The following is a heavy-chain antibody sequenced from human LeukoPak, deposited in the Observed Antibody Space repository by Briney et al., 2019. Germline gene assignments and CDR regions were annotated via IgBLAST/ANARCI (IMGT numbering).Heavy chain of an antibody. CDR2: IYYSGST. J-gene: IGHJ6*02. D-gene: IGHD3-3*01. CDR1: GGAISSGDYY. Sequence: PSQTLSLTCTVSGGAISSGDYYWSWIRQPPGKGLEWIGYIYYSGSTYYNPSLKNRVTISLDKPKNQFSLKLSSVTAADTAVYYCARDPYYDFWSGYYGGYGMDVWGQGTTVTVSS. V-gene: IGHV4-30-4*01. CDR3: ARDPYYDFWSGYYGGYGMDV.